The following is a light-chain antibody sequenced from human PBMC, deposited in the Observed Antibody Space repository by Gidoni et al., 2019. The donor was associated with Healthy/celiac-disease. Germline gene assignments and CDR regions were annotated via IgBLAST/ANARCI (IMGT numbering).Light chain of an antibody. V-gene: IGKV3-20*01. Sequence: IMLTQSPGTLSLSPGERATLSCRASQSVSSSYLAWYQQKPGLIYGASSRATGIPDRFSGSGSGTDFTLTISRLEPEDFAVYYCQQYGSSRTFGQGTKVEIK. J-gene: IGKJ1*01. CDR2: GAS. CDR1: QSVSSSY. CDR3: QQYGSSRT.